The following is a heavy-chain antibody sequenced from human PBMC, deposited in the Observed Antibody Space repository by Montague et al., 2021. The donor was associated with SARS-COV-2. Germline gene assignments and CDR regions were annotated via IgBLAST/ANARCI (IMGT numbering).Heavy chain of an antibody. J-gene: IGHJ5*01. D-gene: IGHD2-15*01. CDR1: RGSISGRSNY. Sequence: SETLSLTCTVSRGSISGRSNYWSWVRQTPGKGLEWIGSFYYTGNTYYNPSLKSRVTISVDTSKNQFSLSLRSVTAVDTSVYFCVRHGGSSWLVSWGQGTLVIVSS. CDR3: VRHGGSSWLVS. V-gene: IGHV4-39*01. CDR2: FYYTGNT.